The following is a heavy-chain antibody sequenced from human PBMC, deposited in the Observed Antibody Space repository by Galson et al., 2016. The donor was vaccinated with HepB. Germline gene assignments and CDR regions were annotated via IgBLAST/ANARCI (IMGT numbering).Heavy chain of an antibody. D-gene: IGHD6-13*01. Sequence: SLRLSCAASGFTVSNYYMSWVRQAPGKGLEWVSLIYAGGGTSYADSVKGRFTISRDNSKNTLYLQMNSLRAEDTAVYYCARDFRRSWPYFDYWGQGTLATVSS. V-gene: IGHV3-53*01. CDR1: GFTVSNYY. J-gene: IGHJ4*02. CDR3: ARDFRRSWPYFDY. CDR2: IYAGGGT.